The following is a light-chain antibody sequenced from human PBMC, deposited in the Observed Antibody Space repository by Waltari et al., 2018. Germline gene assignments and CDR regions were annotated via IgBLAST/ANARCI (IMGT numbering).Light chain of an antibody. V-gene: IGKV1-5*03. CDR1: QTISIY. CDR2: KAS. Sequence: DIQMTQSPSILSASVGDRVTITCRASQTISIYLAWYQQKQGKAPNLLIYKASTLESGVPSRFSGSGSGTEFTLTISSLQPDDFATYYCQQYHSYSPYTFGQGTTLDIK. CDR3: QQYHSYSPYT. J-gene: IGKJ2*01.